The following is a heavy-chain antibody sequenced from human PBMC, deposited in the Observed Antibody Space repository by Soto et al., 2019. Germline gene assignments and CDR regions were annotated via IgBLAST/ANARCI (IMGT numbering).Heavy chain of an antibody. V-gene: IGHV4-4*07. CDR2: IYSRGDT. J-gene: IGHJ6*02. CDR3: AGIGEDVYYGMDV. CDR1: GGSMRSCY. D-gene: IGHD2-21*01. Sequence: SETLSLTCSVSGGSMRSCYWNWLRQPAGKGLEWIGRIYSRGDTNYNPSVKSRVTMSVDTSKNEFSLRLNSVTAADTAVYYCAGIGEDVYYGMDVWGQGTTVTVSS.